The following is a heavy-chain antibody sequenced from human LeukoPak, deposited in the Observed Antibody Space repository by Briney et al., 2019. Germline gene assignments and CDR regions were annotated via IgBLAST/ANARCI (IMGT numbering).Heavy chain of an antibody. V-gene: IGHV1-69*05. CDR2: IIPIFGTA. Sequence: PEASVKVSCKASEGTFSSYAISWVRQAPGQGLEWMGGIIPIFGTANYAQKFQGRVTITTDESTSTAYMELSSLRSEDTAVYYCARAVSSIASRAYYYYYMDVWGKGTTVTVSS. J-gene: IGHJ6*03. CDR1: EGTFSSYA. D-gene: IGHD6-6*01. CDR3: ARAVSSIASRAYYYYYMDV.